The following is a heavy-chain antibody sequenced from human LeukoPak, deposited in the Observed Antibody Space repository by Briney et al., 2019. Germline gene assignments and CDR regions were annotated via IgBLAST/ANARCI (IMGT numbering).Heavy chain of an antibody. CDR3: ARGALDTKTRFDY. J-gene: IGHJ4*02. CDR1: GGSISGCY. D-gene: IGHD5-18*01. CDR2: IYYSGST. V-gene: IGHV4-59*01. Sequence: PSETLSLTCTVSGGSISGCYWSWIRQPPGKGLEWIGYIYYSGSTKYNPSLKSRVTISVDASKNQFSLRLSSLTAADTAVYYCARGALDTKTRFDYWGQGTLVTVSS.